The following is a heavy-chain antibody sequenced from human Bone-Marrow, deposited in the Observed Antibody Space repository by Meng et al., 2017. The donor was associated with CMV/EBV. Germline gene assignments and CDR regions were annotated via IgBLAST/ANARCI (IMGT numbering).Heavy chain of an antibody. CDR2: ISDSGGST. J-gene: IGHJ4*02. D-gene: IGHD6-13*01. CDR3: AKERVVSSWYGIFDY. CDR1: GFTFNSYA. V-gene: IGHV3-23*01. Sequence: LSLTCAASGFTFNSYAMSWVRQAPGKGLEWVSGISDSGGSTYYADSVKGRFTISRDNSKNTLYLQMNSLRAEDTAVYSCAKERVVSSWYGIFDYWGQGTLVTVSS.